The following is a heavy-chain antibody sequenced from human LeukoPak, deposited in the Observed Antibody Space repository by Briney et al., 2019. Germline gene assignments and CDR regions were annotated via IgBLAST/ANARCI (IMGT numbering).Heavy chain of an antibody. D-gene: IGHD3-3*01. Sequence: GGSLRLSCAASGFTFSSYGMHWVRQAPGKGLEWVAVIWYDGNNKYYADSVKGRFTISRDNSKNTLYLQMNSLRAEDTAVYYCAKAGILEGDYYYYYMDVWGKGTTVTVSS. V-gene: IGHV3-33*06. J-gene: IGHJ6*03. CDR1: GFTFSSYG. CDR3: AKAGILEGDYYYYYMDV. CDR2: IWYDGNNK.